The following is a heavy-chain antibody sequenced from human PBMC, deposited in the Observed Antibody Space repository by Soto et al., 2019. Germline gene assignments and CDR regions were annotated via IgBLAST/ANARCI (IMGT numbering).Heavy chain of an antibody. D-gene: IGHD5-12*01. V-gene: IGHV1-69*08. Sequence: QVQLVQSGAEVKKPGSSVKVSCKASGGTFSSYTISWVRQAPGQGLEWMGRIIPILGIANYAQKFQGRVTSTADKSTSTAYMELSSLRSEDTAVYYCARDPLTDGYTDFDYWGQGTLVTVSS. CDR2: IIPILGIA. J-gene: IGHJ4*02. CDR3: ARDPLTDGYTDFDY. CDR1: GGTFSSYT.